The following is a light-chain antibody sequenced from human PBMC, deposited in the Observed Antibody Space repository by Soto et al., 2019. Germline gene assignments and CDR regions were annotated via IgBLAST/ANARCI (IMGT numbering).Light chain of an antibody. J-gene: IGKJ3*01. CDR1: QSVSSN. CDR2: GAS. Sequence: IVMTQSPATLSVSPGERATLSCRASQSVSSNLAWYQQKPGQAPRLLIYGASTRATGIPARFSGSGSGTEFTLTISILQSEDFAVYYCQHYNNWPLTFGPGTKVDIK. CDR3: QHYNNWPLT. V-gene: IGKV3D-15*01.